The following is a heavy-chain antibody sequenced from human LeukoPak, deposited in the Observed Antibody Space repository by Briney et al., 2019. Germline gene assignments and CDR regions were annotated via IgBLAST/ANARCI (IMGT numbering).Heavy chain of an antibody. V-gene: IGHV3-23*01. CDR2: ISGSGGST. CDR3: PKVDPVWSGYYTVDY. J-gene: IGHJ4*02. D-gene: IGHD3-3*01. CDR1: GFIFSRYA. Sequence: GGSLRLSCAASGFIFSRYAMSWVRQAPGKGLEWVSAISGSGGSTYYADSVKGRFTIPSDNYKHTLDLQVNGLPEEDTAVYDCPKVDPVWSGYYTVDYWGQGTLVTVSS.